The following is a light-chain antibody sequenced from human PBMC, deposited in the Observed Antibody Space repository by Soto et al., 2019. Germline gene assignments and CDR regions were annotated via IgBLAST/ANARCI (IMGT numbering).Light chain of an antibody. CDR2: KAS. J-gene: IGKJ1*01. CDR1: QGISTY. Sequence: DIQMTQSPSSLSASVGDRVTITCRASQGISTYLNWYQQKPGKASKLLMYKASTLKSGVPSRFSGSGSGTEFTLTISSLQPDDFATYYCQHYNSYSEAFGQGTKVDIK. V-gene: IGKV1-5*03. CDR3: QHYNSYSEA.